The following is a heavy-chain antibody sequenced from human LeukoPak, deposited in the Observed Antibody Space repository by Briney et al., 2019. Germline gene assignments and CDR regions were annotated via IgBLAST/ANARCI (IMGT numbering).Heavy chain of an antibody. J-gene: IGHJ6*02. CDR2: IYHDGST. CDR1: GGSISSAGNS. V-gene: IGHV4-30-2*01. CDR3: ARDYLPYGMDV. Sequence: SQTLSLTCAVSGGSISSAGNSWSWIRQPPGKGLEWIGHIYHDGSTQYNPSLKSRVAISVDMSKNQFSLNLSSVTAADTAVYYCARDYLPYGMDVWGQGTMVTVSS.